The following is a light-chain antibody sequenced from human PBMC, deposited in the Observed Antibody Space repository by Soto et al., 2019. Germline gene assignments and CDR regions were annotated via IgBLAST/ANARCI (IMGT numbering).Light chain of an antibody. J-gene: IGKJ4*01. V-gene: IGKV3-15*01. CDR2: GAS. CDR3: QQYNNWPSLT. Sequence: EIVMTQSPATLSVSPGERATLSCSASQSVSSNLAWYQQKPGQAPRLLIYGASTRATVIPARFSGSGSGTEFTLTISSLQSEAFAVYYCQQYNNWPSLTFGGGTKVEIK. CDR1: QSVSSN.